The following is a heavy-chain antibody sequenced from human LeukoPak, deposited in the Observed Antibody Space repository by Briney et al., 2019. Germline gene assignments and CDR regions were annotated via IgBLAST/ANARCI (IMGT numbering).Heavy chain of an antibody. Sequence: GGSLRLSCAGSGFTFSRYAMSWIRQVPGKGLEWVSAISGSDGDIFYIDSVKGRFTISRDNSKNTLYLQMNSLRAGDTAVYYCAKDRFGSGSPNWFGPWGQGTLVTVSS. J-gene: IGHJ5*02. D-gene: IGHD3-10*01. CDR2: ISGSDGDI. CDR3: AKDRFGSGSPNWFGP. V-gene: IGHV3-23*01. CDR1: GFTFSRYA.